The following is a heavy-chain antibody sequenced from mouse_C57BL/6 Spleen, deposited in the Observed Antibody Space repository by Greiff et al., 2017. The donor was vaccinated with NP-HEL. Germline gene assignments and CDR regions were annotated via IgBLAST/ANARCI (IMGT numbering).Heavy chain of an antibody. V-gene: IGHV5-17*01. CDR2: ISSGSSTI. Sequence: EVKLVESGGGLVKPGGSLKLSCAASGFTFSDYGMHWVRQAPEKGLEWVAYISSGSSTIYYADTVKGRFTFSRDNDTNTLFLQRTSLRSEDTAMYYCARPPFAYWGQGTLVTVSA. CDR3: ARPPFAY. CDR1: GFTFSDYG. J-gene: IGHJ3*01.